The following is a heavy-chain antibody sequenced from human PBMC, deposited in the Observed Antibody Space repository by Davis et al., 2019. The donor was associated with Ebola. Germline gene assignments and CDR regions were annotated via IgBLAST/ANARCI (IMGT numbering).Heavy chain of an antibody. CDR1: GGTFSSYA. Sequence: ASVKVSCKASGGTFSSYAISWVRQAPGQGLEWMGWINPNSGGTNYAQKFQGWVTMTRDTSISTAYMELSRLRSDDTAVYYCAREGRIYYGMDVWGQGTTVTVSS. J-gene: IGHJ6*02. CDR3: AREGRIYYGMDV. CDR2: INPNSGGT. V-gene: IGHV1-2*04.